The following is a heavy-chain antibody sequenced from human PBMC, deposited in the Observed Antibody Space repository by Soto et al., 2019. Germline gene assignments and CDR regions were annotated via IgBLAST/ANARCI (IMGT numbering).Heavy chain of an antibody. CDR2: IRSKAYGGTT. J-gene: IGHJ6*02. CDR3: TNRIVGAPYGGGYYYYGMDV. Sequence: PGGSLRLSCTASGFTFGDYAMSWFRQAPGKGLEWVGFIRSKAYGGTTEYAASVKGRFTISRDDSKSIAYLQMNSLKTEDTAVYYCTNRIVGAPYGGGYYYYGMDVWGQGTTVTVSS. CDR1: GFTFGDYA. D-gene: IGHD1-26*01. V-gene: IGHV3-49*03.